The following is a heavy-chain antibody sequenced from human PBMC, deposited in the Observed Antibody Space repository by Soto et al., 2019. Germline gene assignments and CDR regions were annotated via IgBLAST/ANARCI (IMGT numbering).Heavy chain of an antibody. V-gene: IGHV4-30-4*01. CDR1: GGSISTDHYH. CDR2: IHYSGSI. J-gene: IGHJ6*01. Sequence: QVQLQESGPGLVRPSQTLSLTCTVSGGSISTDHYHWTWIRQTPGKGLEWIGYIHYSGSIHFNPSPQTQVSRSEARSKNLFPLKLSSVPPADTAVYSCAREATGGDRNYSGLAAGGQGPRSPSPQ. D-gene: IGHD2-21*02. CDR3: AREATGGDRNYSGLAA.